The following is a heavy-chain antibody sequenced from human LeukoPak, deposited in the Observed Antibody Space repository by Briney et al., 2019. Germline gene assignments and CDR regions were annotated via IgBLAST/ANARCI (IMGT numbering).Heavy chain of an antibody. D-gene: IGHD3-10*01. CDR2: IKQDGSEK. Sequence: QPGGSLRLSCAASGFTFSSYWMTWVRQAPGKGLEWVANIKQDGSEKYYVDSVKGRFTISRDNAKNSLHLQMNSLRAEDTAVYYCARDYYGSGSYQFDYWGQGTLVTVSS. CDR1: GFTFSSYW. J-gene: IGHJ4*02. CDR3: ARDYYGSGSYQFDY. V-gene: IGHV3-7*05.